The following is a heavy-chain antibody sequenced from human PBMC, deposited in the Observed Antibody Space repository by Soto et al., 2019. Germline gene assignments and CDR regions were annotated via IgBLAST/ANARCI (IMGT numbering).Heavy chain of an antibody. D-gene: IGHD6-6*01. CDR3: VRGVAARPAPLGRDL. CDR2: TQYSGST. J-gene: IGHJ6*02. Sequence: LSLTCTVSDASISSDAYYWTWIRQSPGKGLEWIGNTQYSGSTYYNPSVKSRVTISLDTSKNQFSLKLSSITAADTAMYYCVRGVAARPAPLGRDLWTPGTTVTVSS. CDR1: DASISSDAYY. V-gene: IGHV4-30-4*01.